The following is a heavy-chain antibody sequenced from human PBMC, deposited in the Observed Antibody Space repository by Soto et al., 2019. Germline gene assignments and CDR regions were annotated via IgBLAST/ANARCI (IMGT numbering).Heavy chain of an antibody. Sequence: EVQLVESGGGLVKPGGSLTLSCATSGFIFSNYKMNWVRQAPGKGLEWVSSISGTSSHIYYADSVKGRFTISRDNAENSLYVQMNSLRAEDTAVYYCARAPLFAGYYYYLDGWGKGTTVIVSS. CDR1: GFIFSNYK. CDR3: ARAPLFAGYYYYLDG. D-gene: IGHD2-21*01. CDR2: ISGTSSHI. J-gene: IGHJ6*03. V-gene: IGHV3-21*06.